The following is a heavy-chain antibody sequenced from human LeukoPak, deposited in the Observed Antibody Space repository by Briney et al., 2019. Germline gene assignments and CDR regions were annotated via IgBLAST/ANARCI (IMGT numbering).Heavy chain of an antibody. CDR2: ISNGNT. CDR1: GFPFGNHA. Sequence: GGSLRLSCAASGFPFGNHAISWVRQPPRPGLEWVSAISNGNTCYADSVVGRFTITRDVSKNMLYLKMNSLRVEDRARYYCVSEAGYCGSVCIKTNWFDPWGQGTLVTVSS. CDR3: VSEAGYCGSVCIKTNWFDP. D-gene: IGHD2-21*02. V-gene: IGHV3-23*01. J-gene: IGHJ5*02.